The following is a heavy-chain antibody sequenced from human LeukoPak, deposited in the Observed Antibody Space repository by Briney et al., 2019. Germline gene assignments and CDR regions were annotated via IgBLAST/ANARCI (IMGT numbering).Heavy chain of an antibody. D-gene: IGHD1-26*01. CDR2: ISNDLTDK. J-gene: IGHJ4*02. CDR1: GFTFNNYG. Sequence: PGRSLRLSCAASGFTFNNYGMHWVRQAPGKGLEWVAVISNDLTDKYYADSVKGRFTISRDNSKNMLYLQMNSLRPEDTAVYYCGNGLGGTFAAGNYLGQGTPVTVSS. CDR3: GNGLGGTFAAGNY. V-gene: IGHV3-30*18.